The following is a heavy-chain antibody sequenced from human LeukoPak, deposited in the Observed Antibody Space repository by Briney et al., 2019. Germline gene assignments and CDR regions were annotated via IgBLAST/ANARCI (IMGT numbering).Heavy chain of an antibody. D-gene: IGHD3-10*01. V-gene: IGHV3-23*01. CDR1: GFTFSSYA. J-gene: IGHJ4*02. Sequence: PGGSLRLSCAASGFTFSSYAMKWVRQAPGKGLEWVSDISGSGGNTYYADSVKGRFTISRDNSRDTLYLQMNRLRAEDTAIYYCAKVPGDHIGSGRSGYWGQGTLVTVSS. CDR3: AKVPGDHIGSGRSGY. CDR2: ISGSGGNT.